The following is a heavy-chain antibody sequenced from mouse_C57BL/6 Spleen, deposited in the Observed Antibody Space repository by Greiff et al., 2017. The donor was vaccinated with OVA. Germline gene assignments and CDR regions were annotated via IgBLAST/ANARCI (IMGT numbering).Heavy chain of an antibody. CDR3: ARPYDYDSWFAY. Sequence: QVQLQQPGAELVRPGSSVKLSCKASGYTFTSYWMHWVKQRPIQGLEWIGNIDPPDSETHYNQKFKDKATLTVDKSSSTAYMQLSSLTSEDSAVYYCARPYDYDSWFAYWGQGTLVTVSA. CDR2: IDPPDSET. D-gene: IGHD2-4*01. J-gene: IGHJ3*01. V-gene: IGHV1-52*01. CDR1: GYTFTSYW.